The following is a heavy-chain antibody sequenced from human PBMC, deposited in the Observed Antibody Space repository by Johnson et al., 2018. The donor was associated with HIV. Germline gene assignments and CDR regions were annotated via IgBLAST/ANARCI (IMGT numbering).Heavy chain of an antibody. V-gene: IGHV3-74*01. CDR2: INSDGSST. D-gene: IGHD1-26*01. J-gene: IGHJ3*02. CDR3: AKDPVGATWAFDI. CDR1: GFTFSSYW. Sequence: VQLVESGRGLVQRGGSLRLSCAASGFTFSSYWMHWVRQAPGKGLVWVSRINSDGSSTSYADSVKGRFTISRDNSKNTLYLQMNSLRAEDTAVYYCAKDPVGATWAFDIWGQGTMVTVSS.